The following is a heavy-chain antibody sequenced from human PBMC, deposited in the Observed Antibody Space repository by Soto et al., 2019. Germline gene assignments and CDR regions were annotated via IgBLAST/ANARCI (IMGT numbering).Heavy chain of an antibody. CDR1: GFPFTSYG. CDR3: VGGQYYFDS. V-gene: IGHV3-30*03. CDR2: ISYDGSDK. D-gene: IGHD3-10*01. Sequence: QVQLVESGGGVVQPGRSLRLSCAASGFPFTSYGMHWVREGPDKGLEWVAIISYDGSDKYYADSVKGRFTISRDNSKNTLYLQRNRLRPEDTALYYCVGGQYYFDSRGQGTLVSVSS. J-gene: IGHJ4*02.